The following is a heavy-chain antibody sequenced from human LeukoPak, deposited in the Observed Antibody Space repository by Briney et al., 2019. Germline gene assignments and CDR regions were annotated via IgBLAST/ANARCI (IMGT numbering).Heavy chain of an antibody. CDR1: GYTFTGYY. CDR2: IIPIFGTA. Sequence: SVKVSCKASGYTFTGYYMHWVRQAPGQGLEWMGGIIPIFGTANYAQKFQGRVTITADESTSTAYMELSSLRSEDTAVYYCAHLPNGHDDYGDYRLAYYFDYWGQGTLVTVSS. V-gene: IGHV1-69*13. J-gene: IGHJ4*02. D-gene: IGHD4-17*01. CDR3: AHLPNGHDDYGDYRLAYYFDY.